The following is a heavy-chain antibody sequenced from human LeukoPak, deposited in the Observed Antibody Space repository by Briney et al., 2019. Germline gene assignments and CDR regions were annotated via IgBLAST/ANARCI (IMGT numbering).Heavy chain of an antibody. V-gene: IGHV3-74*01. J-gene: IGHJ6*02. CDR2: INSDGSST. D-gene: IGHD3-10*01. CDR3: AREKYDSGSYLYGMDV. Sequence: PGGSLRLSCAASGFAVSSNHMNWVRQAPGKGLVWVSRINSDGSSTSYADSVKGRFTISRDNSKNTVYLQMNSLRAEDTAVYYCAREKYDSGSYLYGMDVWGQGTTVTVSS. CDR1: GFAVSSNH.